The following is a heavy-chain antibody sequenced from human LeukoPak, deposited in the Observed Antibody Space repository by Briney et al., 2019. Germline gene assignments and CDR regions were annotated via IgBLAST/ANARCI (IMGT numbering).Heavy chain of an antibody. V-gene: IGHV4-39*01. CDR2: IYYSGST. D-gene: IGHD3-3*01. CDR3: ARQARFLEWLPRDY. J-gene: IGHJ4*02. Sequence: SETLSLTCTVSGGSISSSSYYWGWIRQPPGKGLEWIGSIYYSGSTYCNPSLKSRVTISVDTSKNQFSLKLSSVTAADTAVYYCARQARFLEWLPRDYWGQGTLVTVSS. CDR1: GGSISSSSYY.